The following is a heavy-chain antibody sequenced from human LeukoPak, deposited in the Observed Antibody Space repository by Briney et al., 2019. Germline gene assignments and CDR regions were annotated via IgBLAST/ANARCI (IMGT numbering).Heavy chain of an antibody. CDR1: GYTFTRYY. V-gene: IGHV1-46*01. Sequence: ASVKVSCKASGYTFTRYYMSWVRQAPGQGLEWMGIIIPGGGSTSYAQKFQGRLTMTRDMSTSTVCMELSSLRSEDTAVYYCAREGYCSGGSCYSFDYWGQGTLVTVSS. CDR3: AREGYCSGGSCYSFDY. J-gene: IGHJ4*02. D-gene: IGHD2-15*01. CDR2: IIPGGGST.